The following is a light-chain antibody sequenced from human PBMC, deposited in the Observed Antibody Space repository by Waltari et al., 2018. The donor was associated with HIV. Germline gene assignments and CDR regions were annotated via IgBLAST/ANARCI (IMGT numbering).Light chain of an antibody. CDR2: DSS. J-gene: IGKJ5*01. V-gene: IGKV3-11*01. CDR1: DSISIH. Sequence: VLTQSPATLSVSPGETATLSCRANDSISIHLAWYQHRPGQAPRLLIYDSSTRATGVPPRFSGSGSGTDFSLTISSLQPEDYAVYYCQQRSSWPPGLFGQGTRL. CDR3: QQRSSWPPGL.